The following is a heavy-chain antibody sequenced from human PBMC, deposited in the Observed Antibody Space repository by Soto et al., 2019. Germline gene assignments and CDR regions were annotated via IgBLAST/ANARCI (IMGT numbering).Heavy chain of an antibody. CDR1: GGSISSGGDY. V-gene: IGHV4-31*03. J-gene: IGHJ5*02. Sequence: LSLTCTVSGGSISSGGDYWSWIRQHPGKGLEWIGYIYYSGSTYYNPSLKSRVTISVDTSKNQFSLKLSSVTAADTAVYYCARERPDGARLDPWGQGTLVTVSS. CDR3: ARERPDGARLDP. D-gene: IGHD6-6*01. CDR2: IYYSGST.